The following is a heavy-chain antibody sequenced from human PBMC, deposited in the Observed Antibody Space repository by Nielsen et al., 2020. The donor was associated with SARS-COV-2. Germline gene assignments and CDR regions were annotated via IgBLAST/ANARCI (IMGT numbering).Heavy chain of an antibody. CDR2: INHSGST. J-gene: IGHJ6*03. V-gene: IGHV4-34*01. CDR3: ARGGYSSSSGRRYYYYMDV. D-gene: IGHD6-6*01. Sequence: WLRQPPGKGLEWIGEINHSGSTNYNPSLKSRVTISVDTSKNQFSLKLSSVTAADTAVYYCARGGYSSSSGRRYYYYMDVWGKGTTVTVSS.